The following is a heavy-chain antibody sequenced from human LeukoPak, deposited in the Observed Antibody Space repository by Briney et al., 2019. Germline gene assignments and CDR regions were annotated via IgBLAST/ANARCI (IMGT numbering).Heavy chain of an antibody. CDR3: ARFRDTRFFDY. D-gene: IGHD2-2*02. CDR2: ISSSSSTI. J-gene: IGHJ4*02. CDR1: GFTFSSYS. Sequence: RGSLRLSCAASGFTFSSYSMNWVRQAPGKGLEWVSYISSSSSTIYYAESVKGRFTISRDNAKNSLYLQMNSLRAEDTAVYYCARFRDTRFFDYWGQGTLVTVSS. V-gene: IGHV3-48*01.